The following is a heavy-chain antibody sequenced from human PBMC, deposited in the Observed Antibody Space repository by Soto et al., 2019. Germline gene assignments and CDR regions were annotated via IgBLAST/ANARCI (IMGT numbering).Heavy chain of an antibody. Sequence: SETLSLTCTFSGGSISSGGYYWSWIRQHPGKGLEWIGYIYYSGSTYYNPSLKSRVTISVDTSKNQFSLKLSSVTAADTAVYYCARGGYYDSSGSTRDWGQGTLVTVSS. J-gene: IGHJ4*02. D-gene: IGHD3-22*01. V-gene: IGHV4-31*03. CDR1: GGSISSGGYY. CDR2: IYYSGST. CDR3: ARGGYYDSSGSTRD.